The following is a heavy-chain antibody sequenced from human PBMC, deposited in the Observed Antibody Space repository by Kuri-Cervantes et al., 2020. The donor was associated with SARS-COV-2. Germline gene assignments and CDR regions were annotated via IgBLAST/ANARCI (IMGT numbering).Heavy chain of an antibody. CDR1: GFTFSSYW. CDR2: ISWNSGSI. V-gene: IGHV3-9*01. Sequence: SLKISCAASGFTFSSYWMHWVRQAPGKGLEWVSGISWNSGSIGYADSVKGRFPISRDNAKNSLYLQMNSLRVEDTALYYCAKAHRTSCYLLCAFDIWGQGTMVTVSS. J-gene: IGHJ3*02. CDR3: AKAHRTSCYLLCAFDI. D-gene: IGHD2-2*01.